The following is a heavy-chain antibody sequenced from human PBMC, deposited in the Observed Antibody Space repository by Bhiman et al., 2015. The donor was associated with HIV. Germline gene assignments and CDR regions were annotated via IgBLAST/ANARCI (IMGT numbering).Heavy chain of an antibody. CDR2: IYSGGST. V-gene: IGHV3-53*02. D-gene: IGHD6-13*01. Sequence: EVQPVETGGGLIQPGGSLRLSCAASGFTVSSNYMSWVRQAPGKGLEWVSVIYSGGSTYYADSVKGRFTISRDNSKNTLYLQMNSLRAEDTAVYYCARDLAAAGRDYWGQGTLVTVSS. CDR1: GFTVSSNY. J-gene: IGHJ4*02. CDR3: ARDLAAAGRDY.